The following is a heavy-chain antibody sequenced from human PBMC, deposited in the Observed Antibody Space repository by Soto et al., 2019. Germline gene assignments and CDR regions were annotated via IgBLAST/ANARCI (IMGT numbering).Heavy chain of an antibody. CDR2: IYWDDDK. CDR1: GFSLTTCGVG. CDR3: ASRILRTVFGLVTTTAIYFDF. V-gene: IGHV2-5*02. J-gene: IGHJ4*02. D-gene: IGHD3-3*01. Sequence: QITLNESGPTVVKPAETLTLTCTFSGFSLTTCGVGVGWIRQSPGKAPEWLALIYWDDDKRYSASLKSRITITKDTAKNRGVLTMASVDPADTATYYCASRILRTVFGLVTTTAIYFDFWGQGSPFVVSS.